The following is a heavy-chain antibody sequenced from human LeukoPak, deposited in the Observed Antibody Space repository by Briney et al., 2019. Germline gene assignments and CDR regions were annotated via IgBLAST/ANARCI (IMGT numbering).Heavy chain of an antibody. J-gene: IGHJ3*02. CDR2: IIPIFGTA. V-gene: IGHV1-69*05. CDR1: GGTFSSYA. Sequence: SVKVSCRASGGTFSSYAVSWVRQAPGQGLEWMGGIIPIFGTANYAQKFQGRVTITTDESTSTAYMELSSLRSEDTAVYYCARDVTSIVVVTANYGDQIGDAFDIWGQGTMVTVSS. CDR3: ARDVTSIVVVTANYGDQIGDAFDI. D-gene: IGHD2-21*02.